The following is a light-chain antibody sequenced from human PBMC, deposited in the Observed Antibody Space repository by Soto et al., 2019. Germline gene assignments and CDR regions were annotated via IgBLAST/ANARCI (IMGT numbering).Light chain of an antibody. J-gene: IGKJ1*01. CDR1: QSISSW. CDR2: KAS. V-gene: IGKV1-5*03. Sequence: DIQMTQSPSTLSASVGDRVTITCRARQSISSWLAWYQQKPGKAPKLLIYKASTLESGVPSNFRGSGSGTEFTLTISSLQPEDFATYYCQQYNSYPWTFGQGTKVDVK. CDR3: QQYNSYPWT.